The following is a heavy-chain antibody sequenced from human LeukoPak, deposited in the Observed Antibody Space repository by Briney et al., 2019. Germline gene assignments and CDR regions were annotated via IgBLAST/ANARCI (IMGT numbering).Heavy chain of an antibody. Sequence: SETLSLTCAVYGGSFSGYYWSWIRQPPGKGLEWIGEINHSGSTNYNPSLKSRVTISVDTSKNQFSLKLSSVTAADTAVYYCARARGWSRLLLGWFDPWGQGTLVTVSS. CDR1: GGSFSGYY. CDR2: INHSGST. D-gene: IGHD2-2*01. CDR3: ARARGWSRLLLGWFDP. J-gene: IGHJ5*02. V-gene: IGHV4-34*01.